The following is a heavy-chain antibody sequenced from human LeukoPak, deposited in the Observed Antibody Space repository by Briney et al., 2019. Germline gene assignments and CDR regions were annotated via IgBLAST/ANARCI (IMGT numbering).Heavy chain of an antibody. V-gene: IGHV1-69*13. J-gene: IGHJ5*02. D-gene: IGHD2-15*01. CDR2: IIPIFATA. CDR3: AREIVVVAANWFDP. Sequence: GASVKVSCKASGGTFSSYAISWVRQAPGQGLEWMGGIIPIFATANYAQKFQGRVTITADESTSTAYMELSSLRSEDTAVYYCAREIVVVAANWFDPWGQGTLVTVSS. CDR1: GGTFSSYA.